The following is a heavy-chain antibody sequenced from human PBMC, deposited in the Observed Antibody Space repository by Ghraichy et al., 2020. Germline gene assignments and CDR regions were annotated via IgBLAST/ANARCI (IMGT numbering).Heavy chain of an antibody. D-gene: IGHD5-12*01. J-gene: IGHJ6*02. CDR1: GDSVSGNGAA. CDR3: ARGKPDYYAMAV. CDR2: TYFRSRWIN. Sequence: SQTLSLTCAISGDSVSGNGAAWNWIRHSPSRGLEWLGRTYFRSRWINEYAVSMKSRVSIYPDTSKTQFSLQLTSVTPCDTAVYYCARGKPDYYAMAVWGQGTTVTVFS. V-gene: IGHV6-1*01.